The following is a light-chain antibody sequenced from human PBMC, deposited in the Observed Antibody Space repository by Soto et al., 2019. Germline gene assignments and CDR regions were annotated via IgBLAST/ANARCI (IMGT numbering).Light chain of an antibody. CDR3: QQARRFPIT. Sequence: IQMTQFPSSVSASVVDRFTISCRASQDISNWLAWYHQKPGEAPKFLIYAASNLQSGVPSNFSVSDSWTDFTLTISSLQTEDFAVYYCQQARRFPITFGHGTRLESK. V-gene: IGKV1-12*01. CDR2: AAS. CDR1: QDISNW. J-gene: IGKJ5*01.